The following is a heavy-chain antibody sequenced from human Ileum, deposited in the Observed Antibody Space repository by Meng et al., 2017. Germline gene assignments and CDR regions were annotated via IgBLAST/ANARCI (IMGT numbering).Heavy chain of an antibody. Sequence: GESLKISCAASGFTFSSYWMHWVRQAPGKGLVWVSRINGDGSSTSYADSVKGRFTISRDNAKNTLYLKMNSLRAEDTAVYYCARYYDAFDIWGQGTMVTVSS. J-gene: IGHJ3*02. D-gene: IGHD1-26*01. CDR3: ARYYDAFDI. CDR1: GFTFSSYW. V-gene: IGHV3-74*01. CDR2: INGDGSST.